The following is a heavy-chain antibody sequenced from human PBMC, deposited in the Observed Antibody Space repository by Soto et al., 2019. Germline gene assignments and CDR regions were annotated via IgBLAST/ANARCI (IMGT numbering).Heavy chain of an antibody. CDR1: GFTFSSYW. V-gene: IGHV3-7*01. Sequence: EVQLVESGGGLVQPGGSLRLSCAASGFTFSSYWMSWVRQAPGKGLEWVANIKQDGSEKYYVDCVKGRFTISRDNAKNSLYLQMNSLRAEDTAVYYCARAGRITIFSTGYPLNAFDIWGQGTMVTVSS. CDR3: ARAGRITIFSTGYPLNAFDI. J-gene: IGHJ3*02. CDR2: IKQDGSEK. D-gene: IGHD3-9*01.